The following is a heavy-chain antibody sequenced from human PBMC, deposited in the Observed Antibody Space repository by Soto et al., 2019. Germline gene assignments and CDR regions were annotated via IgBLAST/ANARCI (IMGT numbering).Heavy chain of an antibody. CDR1: GYSCSSHW. CDR3: ARSGVGAMNPASGTDY. CDR2: IYPGDSDT. D-gene: IGHD1-26*01. Sequence: GESLKISCKGSGYSCSSHWIGWVRQMPGKGLEWMGIIYPGDSDTRYSPSFQGQVTVSADKSISTAYLQWSSLKTSDTAMYCCARSGVGAMNPASGTDYWGQGTLVTVSS. J-gene: IGHJ4*02. V-gene: IGHV5-51*01.